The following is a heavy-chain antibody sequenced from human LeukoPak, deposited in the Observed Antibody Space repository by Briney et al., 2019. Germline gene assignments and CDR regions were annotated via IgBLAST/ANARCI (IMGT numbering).Heavy chain of an antibody. CDR2: ISWNSGSI. D-gene: IGHD2-21*02. J-gene: IGHJ4*02. CDR3: AKDLRGHIVVVTATSGVAFDY. Sequence: PGGSLRLSCAASGFTFDDYAMHWVRHAPGQGLEWVSGISWNSGSIGYADSVKGRFTISRDNAKDSLYLQMNSLRAEDTALYYCAKDLRGHIVVVTATSGVAFDYWGQGTLVTVSS. CDR1: GFTFDDYA. V-gene: IGHV3-9*01.